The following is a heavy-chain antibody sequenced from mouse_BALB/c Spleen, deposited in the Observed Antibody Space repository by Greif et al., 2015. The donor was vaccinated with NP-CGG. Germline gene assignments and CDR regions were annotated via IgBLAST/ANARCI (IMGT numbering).Heavy chain of an antibody. V-gene: IGHV5-9*02. CDR3: ARQRVFAY. Sequence: EVQLVESGGGLVKPGGSLKLSCAASGFAFSSYDMSWVRQTPEKRLEWVATISSGGSYTYYPDSVKGRFTISRDNARNTLYLQMSSLRSEDTALYYCARQRVFAYWGQGTLVTVSA. CDR1: GFAFSSYD. J-gene: IGHJ3*01. CDR2: ISSGGSYT.